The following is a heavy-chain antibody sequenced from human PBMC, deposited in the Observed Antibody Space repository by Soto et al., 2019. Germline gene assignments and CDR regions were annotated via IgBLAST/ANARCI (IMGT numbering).Heavy chain of an antibody. V-gene: IGHV1-18*01. CDR2: ISEHTGSS. Sequence: QVQLVQSGAEVKKPGASVKVSCKASGYTFTSSGMSWVRQAPGQGLEWMGWISEHTGSSEYAQRFQGRVSMTTVRSTGPAYIERRSLRSDDTAVYYCAGALFYQGSDSRGYSFDAFDFWGPGTLVTVSS. J-gene: IGHJ3*01. CDR1: GYTFTSSG. D-gene: IGHD3-22*01. CDR3: AGALFYQGSDSRGYSFDAFDF.